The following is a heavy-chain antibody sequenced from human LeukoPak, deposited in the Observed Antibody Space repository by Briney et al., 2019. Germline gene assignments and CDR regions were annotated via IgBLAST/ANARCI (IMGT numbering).Heavy chain of an antibody. D-gene: IGHD1-26*01. CDR2: ISGSGDNT. V-gene: IGHV3-23*01. J-gene: IGHJ4*02. CDR3: ARDHSLWGAHYSFDY. CDR1: GFTFSSYA. Sequence: GGSLRLSCAASGFTFSSYAMSWVRQAPGKGLEWVSGISGSGDNTYYADSVKGRFTISRDNSKNTLYLQMNSLRAEDTAVYYCARDHSLWGAHYSFDYWGQGTLVTVSS.